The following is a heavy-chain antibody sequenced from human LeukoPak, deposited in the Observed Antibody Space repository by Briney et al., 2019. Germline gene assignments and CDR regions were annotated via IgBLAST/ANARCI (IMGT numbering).Heavy chain of an antibody. D-gene: IGHD3-10*01. Sequence: GGSLRLSCASSGFTFSSYAMSWVRQAPGKGLEWVSSLSGSGGSTYYADSVQGRFTISRDTSKTTLYLQMNSLRAEDTAVYYCAKDGPPTVTRGSFDYWGQGTLVTVSS. CDR2: LSGSGGST. V-gene: IGHV3-23*01. CDR3: AKDGPPTVTRGSFDY. CDR1: GFTFSSYA. J-gene: IGHJ4*02.